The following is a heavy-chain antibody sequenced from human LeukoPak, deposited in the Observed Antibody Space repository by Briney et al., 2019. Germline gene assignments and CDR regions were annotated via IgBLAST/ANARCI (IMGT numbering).Heavy chain of an antibody. J-gene: IGHJ4*02. CDR1: GFTFSSYA. CDR3: AKDRRGYSGYDPGYYFDY. Sequence: GGSLRLSCAASGFTFSSYAMRWVRQAPGKGLEWVSAISGSGGSTYYADSVKGRFTISRDNSKNTLYLQMNSLRAEDTAVYYCAKDRRGYSGYDPGYYFDYWGQGTLVTVSS. CDR2: ISGSGGST. V-gene: IGHV3-23*01. D-gene: IGHD5-12*01.